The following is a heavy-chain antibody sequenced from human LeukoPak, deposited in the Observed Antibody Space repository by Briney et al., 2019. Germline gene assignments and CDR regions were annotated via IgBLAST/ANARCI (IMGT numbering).Heavy chain of an antibody. Sequence: PGGSLRLSCVASGFTFSSYGIHWVRQAPGKGLEWVAVIWYDGSNKDSGDSVKGRFTISRDNSKNTVYLQMNSLRAEDTAVYYCVRGQRLRGPFYFDSWGQGALVTVSS. CDR3: VRGQRLRGPFYFDS. J-gene: IGHJ4*02. D-gene: IGHD6-25*01. CDR2: IWYDGSNK. V-gene: IGHV3-33*01. CDR1: GFTFSSYG.